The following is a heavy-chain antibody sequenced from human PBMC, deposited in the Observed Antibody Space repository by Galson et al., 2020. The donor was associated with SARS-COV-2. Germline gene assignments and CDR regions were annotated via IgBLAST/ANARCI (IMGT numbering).Heavy chain of an antibody. CDR2: IDWDDDK. V-gene: IGHV2-70*11. CDR1: GFSLSTSGMC. CDR3: ARTPRGVGGNSSDYYYMDV. D-gene: IGHD6-19*01. Sequence: SGPTLVKPTQTLTLTCTFSGFSLSTSGMCVSWIRQPPGKALEWLARIDWDDDKYYSTSLKTRLTISKDTSKNQAVLTMTNMDPVDTATYYCARTPRGVGGNSSDYYYMDVWGKGTTVTVSS. J-gene: IGHJ6*03.